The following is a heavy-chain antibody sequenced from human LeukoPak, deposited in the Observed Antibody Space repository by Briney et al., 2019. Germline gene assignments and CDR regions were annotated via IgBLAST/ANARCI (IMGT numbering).Heavy chain of an antibody. CDR2: ISSSSSYI. CDR3: AKGSSSWYFFDNWFDP. D-gene: IGHD6-13*01. V-gene: IGHV3-21*01. CDR1: GFTFSSYS. Sequence: GGSLRLSCAASGFTFSSYSMNWVRQAPGKGLEWVSSISSSSSYIYYADSVKGRFTISRDNAKNSLYLQMNSLRAEDTAVYYCAKGSSSWYFFDNWFDPWGQGTLVTVSS. J-gene: IGHJ5*02.